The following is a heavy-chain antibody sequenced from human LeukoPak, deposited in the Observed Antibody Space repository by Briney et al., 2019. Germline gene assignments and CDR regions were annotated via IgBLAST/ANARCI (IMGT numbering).Heavy chain of an antibody. Sequence: SETLSLTCAVYGGSFSGYYWSWIRQPPGKGLEWIGEINHSGSTNYNPSLKSRVTISVDTSKNQFSLKLGSVSAADTAVYYCARHGTGYYYDNTAFDPWGQGTLVTVSS. CDR3: ARHGTGYYYDNTAFDP. V-gene: IGHV4-34*01. CDR1: GGSFSGYY. CDR2: INHSGST. J-gene: IGHJ5*02. D-gene: IGHD3-22*01.